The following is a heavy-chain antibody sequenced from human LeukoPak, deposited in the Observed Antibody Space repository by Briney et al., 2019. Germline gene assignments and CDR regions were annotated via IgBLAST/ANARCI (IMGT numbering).Heavy chain of an antibody. V-gene: IGHV1-2*02. CDR2: INPNSGGT. CDR1: GYTFTGYY. Sequence: GASVKVSCKASGYTFTGYYMHLVRQAPGQGLEWIGWINPNSGGTNYAQKFQGRVTMTRDTSISTAYMELSRLRSDDTAVYYCARDLYCSSTSCYASYYYYYYMDVWGKGTTVTVSS. J-gene: IGHJ6*03. CDR3: ARDLYCSSTSCYASYYYYYYMDV. D-gene: IGHD2-2*01.